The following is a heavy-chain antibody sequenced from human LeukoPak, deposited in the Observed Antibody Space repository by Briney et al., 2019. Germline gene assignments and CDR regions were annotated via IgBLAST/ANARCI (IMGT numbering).Heavy chain of an antibody. J-gene: IGHJ4*02. CDR1: GFTFSSYE. CDR2: ISSSGSTI. Sequence: GGSLRLSCAASGFTFSSYEMNWVRQAPGKVLEWVSYISSSGSTIYYADSVKGRFTISRDNAKNSLYLQMNSLRAEDTAVYYCARGVGYCSGGSCYSEYYFDYWGQGTLVTVSS. V-gene: IGHV3-48*03. D-gene: IGHD2-15*01. CDR3: ARGVGYCSGGSCYSEYYFDY.